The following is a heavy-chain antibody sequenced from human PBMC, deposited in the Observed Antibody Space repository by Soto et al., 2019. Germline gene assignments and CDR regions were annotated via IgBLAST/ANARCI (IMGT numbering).Heavy chain of an antibody. CDR2: ISPYNGDT. Sequence: QVQLVQSGAEVKKPGASVKVSCKASRYTFISYAISWVRQAPGQGLEWMGWISPYNGDTNYAQRFQGRVTMTTDTASSTAYMELRSLRSEDTAVYYCARDRGYCSGGRCSSDWFDPWGQGTLVTVSS. CDR1: RYTFISYA. J-gene: IGHJ5*02. CDR3: ARDRGYCSGGRCSSDWFDP. V-gene: IGHV1-18*01. D-gene: IGHD2-15*01.